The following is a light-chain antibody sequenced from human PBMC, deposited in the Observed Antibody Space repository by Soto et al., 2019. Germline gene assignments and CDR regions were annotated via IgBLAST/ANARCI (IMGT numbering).Light chain of an antibody. CDR1: QSVSSSY. V-gene: IGKV3-20*01. Sequence: EILLTQSPGTLSLSPLEIATLSFKASQSVSSSYLAWYQQKPGQAPRLLIYGASSRATGIPDRFSGSGSGTDFTLTISRLEPEDFAVYYCQQYGSSPLWTFGQGTKVDIK. CDR3: QQYGSSPLWT. CDR2: GAS. J-gene: IGKJ1*01.